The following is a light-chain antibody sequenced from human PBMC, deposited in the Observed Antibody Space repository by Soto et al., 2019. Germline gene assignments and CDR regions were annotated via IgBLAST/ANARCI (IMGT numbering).Light chain of an antibody. CDR3: QQYVSSPWT. CDR2: GTS. CDR1: QSVSSTY. J-gene: IGKJ1*01. V-gene: IGKV3-20*01. Sequence: EIGLTQSPGTLSLSPGERATLSCRASQSVSSTYLAWYHQKPGQAPRLLIYGTSSRATGIPDRFSGSGSGTDFTLTISRLEPEDFAVYYCQQYVSSPWTFGQGTKVEIK.